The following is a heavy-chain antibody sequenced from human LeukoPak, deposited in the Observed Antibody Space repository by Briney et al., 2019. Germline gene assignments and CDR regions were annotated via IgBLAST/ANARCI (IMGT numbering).Heavy chain of an antibody. D-gene: IGHD3-10*01. V-gene: IGHV4-39*01. Sequence: SETLSLTCTVSGGSISSSSYYWGWIRQPPGKGLEWIGGIYYSGSTYYNPSLKSRVTISVDTSKNQFSLKLSSVTAADTAVYYCARRSSYYGSGSYYSRWGQGTLVTVSS. CDR1: GGSISSSSYY. J-gene: IGHJ4*02. CDR2: IYYSGST. CDR3: ARRSSYYGSGSYYSR.